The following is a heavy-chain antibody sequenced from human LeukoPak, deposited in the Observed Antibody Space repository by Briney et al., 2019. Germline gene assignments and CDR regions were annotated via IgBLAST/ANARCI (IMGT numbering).Heavy chain of an antibody. D-gene: IGHD3-3*01. CDR3: ARSQSGYLQFYYYGMDV. CDR2: IRYDGSNK. CDR1: GFTFSSFG. V-gene: IGHV3-30*02. J-gene: IGHJ6*02. Sequence: PGGSLRLSCAASGFTFSSFGMHWVRQAPGKGLEWVAFIRYDGSNKYYADSVKGRFTISRDNSKNTLYPQMNSLRAEDTAVYYCARSQSGYLQFYYYGMDVWGQGTTVTVSS.